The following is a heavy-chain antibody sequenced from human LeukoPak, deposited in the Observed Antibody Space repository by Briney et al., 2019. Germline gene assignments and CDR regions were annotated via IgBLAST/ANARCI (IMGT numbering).Heavy chain of an antibody. CDR1: GGSISSYY. V-gene: IGHV4-59*01. J-gene: IGHJ4*02. D-gene: IGHD3-10*01. CDR3: AREAGGYYGSGSYIDY. Sequence: PSETLSLTCTVSGGSISSYYWSWIRQPPGKGLEWIGYIYYSGSTNYNPSLKSRVTISVDTSKNQFSLKLSSVTAADTAVYYCAREAGGYYGSGSYIDYWGQGTLVTVSS. CDR2: IYYSGST.